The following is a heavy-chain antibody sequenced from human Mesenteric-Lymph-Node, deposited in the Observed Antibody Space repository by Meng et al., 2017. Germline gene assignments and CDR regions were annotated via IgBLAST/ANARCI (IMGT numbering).Heavy chain of an antibody. CDR3: ARASYGSGSPLGESWFDP. D-gene: IGHD3-10*01. CDR1: GGSISSGDSY. CDR2: IYHSGGT. Sequence: QVQLQESGPGLVKPSQTLSLTCSVSGGSISSGDSYWSWIRQPPGKGLEWIGYIYHSGGTNYNPSLRGRVTISLDKSKNQFSLTLRSVTAADTAVYYCARASYGSGSPLGESWFDPWGQGTLVTVSS. V-gene: IGHV4-30-4*01. J-gene: IGHJ5*02.